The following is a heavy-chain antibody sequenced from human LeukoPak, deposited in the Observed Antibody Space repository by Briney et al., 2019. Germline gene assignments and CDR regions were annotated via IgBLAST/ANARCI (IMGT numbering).Heavy chain of an antibody. J-gene: IGHJ1*01. CDR3: ARDGDYGDYFQH. D-gene: IGHD4-17*01. V-gene: IGHV1-3*01. Sequence: ASVKVSCKASGYTFTSYAMQWVRQAPGQRLEWMGWINAGNGNTKYPQKFLGRVTITRDTSASTAYMELSSLRSEDTAVYYCARDGDYGDYFQHWGQGTLVTVSS. CDR1: GYTFTSYA. CDR2: INAGNGNT.